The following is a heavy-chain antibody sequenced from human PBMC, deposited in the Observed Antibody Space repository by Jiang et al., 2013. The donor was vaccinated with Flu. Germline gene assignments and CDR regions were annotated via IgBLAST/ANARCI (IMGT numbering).Heavy chain of an antibody. CDR3: ASFPKGGSLASWSWFDP. V-gene: IGHV5-51*01. D-gene: IGHD2-15*01. J-gene: IGHJ5*02. CDR2: IYPGDSDT. Sequence: WMGIIYPGDSDTRYSPSFQGQVTISADKSISTAYLQWSSLKASDTAMYYCASFPKGGSLASWSWFDPWGQGTLVTVSS.